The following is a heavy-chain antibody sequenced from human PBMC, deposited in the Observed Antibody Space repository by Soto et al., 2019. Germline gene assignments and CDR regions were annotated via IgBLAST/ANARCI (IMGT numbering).Heavy chain of an antibody. V-gene: IGHV1-18*01. J-gene: IGHJ3*02. CDR1: GYTFTSYG. CDR2: ISAYNGNT. Sequence: QVQLVQSGAEVKKPGASVKVSCKASGYTFTSYGISWVRQAPGQGLEWMGWISAYNGNTNYPQKLQGRVTMTTDTSTSTAYMELRSLRSDDTAVYYCARETIFVVVMDDFDIWGQGTMVTVSS. D-gene: IGHD3-3*01. CDR3: ARETIFVVVMDDFDI.